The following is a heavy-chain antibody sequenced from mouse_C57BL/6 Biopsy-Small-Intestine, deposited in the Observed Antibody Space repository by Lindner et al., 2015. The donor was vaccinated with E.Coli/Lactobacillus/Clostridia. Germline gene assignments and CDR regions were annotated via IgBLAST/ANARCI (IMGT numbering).Heavy chain of an antibody. V-gene: IGHV5-17*01. CDR1: GFTFSDYG. CDR2: ISSGSNTI. Sequence: VQLQESGGGLVKPGGSLKLSCAASGFTFSDYGMYWVRQAPEKGLEWVAYISSGSNTIYYADTVKGRFTISRDNAKNTLFLQMTSLRSEDTAMYYCARGDGNYVGYWGQGTTLTVSS. D-gene: IGHD2-1*01. CDR3: ARGDGNYVGY. J-gene: IGHJ2*01.